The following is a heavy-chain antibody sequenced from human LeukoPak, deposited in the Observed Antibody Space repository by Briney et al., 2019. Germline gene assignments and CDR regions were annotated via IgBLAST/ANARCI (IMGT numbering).Heavy chain of an antibody. Sequence: PGGSLRLSCAASGFTFSSYEMNWVRQAPGKGLEWVSYISSSGSTIYYADSVKGRFTISRDNAKNSLYLQMNSLRAEDTAVYYCARENIKLWFEPSDAFDIWGQGTMVTVSS. CDR1: GFTFSSYE. J-gene: IGHJ3*02. CDR2: ISSSGSTI. CDR3: ARENIKLWFEPSDAFDI. V-gene: IGHV3-48*03. D-gene: IGHD3-10*01.